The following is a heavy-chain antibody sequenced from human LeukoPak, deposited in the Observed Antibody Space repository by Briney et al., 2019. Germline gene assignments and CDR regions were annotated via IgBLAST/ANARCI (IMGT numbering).Heavy chain of an antibody. D-gene: IGHD4-23*01. J-gene: IGHJ6*02. V-gene: IGHV3-21*01. CDR3: ARHEPVVTLSSYYYGMDV. CDR1: GFSFNTYS. CDR2: ISPDSTYI. Sequence: GGSLRLSSAASGFSFNTYSMNWVRQAPGKGLEWVSVISPDSTYIFYADSVRGRFTISRDNAKNSLYLQMNSLRAEDMAVYYCARHEPVVTLSSYYYGMDVWGQGTTVTVSS.